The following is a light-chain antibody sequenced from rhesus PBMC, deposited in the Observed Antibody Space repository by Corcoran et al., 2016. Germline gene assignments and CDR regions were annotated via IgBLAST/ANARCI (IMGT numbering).Light chain of an antibody. CDR1: QGISSY. J-gene: IGKJ4*01. CDR2: YAT. V-gene: IGKV1-25*01. CDR3: QQYNSLSLT. Sequence: DIQMTQSPSSVSASVGDRVTITCRASQGISSYLAWYQKNPGKAPKLLIYYATALQRRVPTRVSGSGAGTEFTITISRLQPEDFASDYCQQYNSLSLTFGGGTKVEIK.